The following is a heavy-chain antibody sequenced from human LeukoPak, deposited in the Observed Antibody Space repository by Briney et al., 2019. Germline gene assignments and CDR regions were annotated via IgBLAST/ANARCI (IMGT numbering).Heavy chain of an antibody. CDR1: GFTFDDYG. D-gene: IGHD2-15*01. CDR3: ARDAVAATPSAFDI. V-gene: IGHV3-20*04. J-gene: IGHJ3*02. Sequence: PGGSLRLSCAASGFTFDDYGMSWVRQAPGKGLEWVSGINWNGGSTGYADSVKGRFTISRDNAKNSLYLQMSSLRAEDTALYYCARDAVAATPSAFDIWGQGTMVTVSS. CDR2: INWNGGST.